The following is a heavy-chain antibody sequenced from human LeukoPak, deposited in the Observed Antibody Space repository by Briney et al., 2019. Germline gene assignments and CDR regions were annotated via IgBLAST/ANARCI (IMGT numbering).Heavy chain of an antibody. CDR2: INPNTGGT. CDR1: GYTFTDYH. CDR3: ARDIRPRVESFDY. D-gene: IGHD3-3*01. V-gene: IGHV1-2*02. J-gene: IGHJ4*02. Sequence: ASVTVSCKASGYTFTDYHTHWVRQAPGQGLEWMGWINPNTGGTNYAQKFQGRVAMTRDTSITTAYMDLSRLRSDDTAVYYCARDIRPRVESFDYWGQGTLVSVSS.